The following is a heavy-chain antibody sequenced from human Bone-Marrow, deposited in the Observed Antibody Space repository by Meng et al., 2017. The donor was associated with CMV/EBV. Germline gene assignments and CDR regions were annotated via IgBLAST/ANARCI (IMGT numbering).Heavy chain of an antibody. D-gene: IGHD2-2*01. Sequence: GESLKISCAASGFTFSSYSMNWVRQAPGKGLEWISSISSSSSYIYYADSVKGRFTISRDNAKNSLYLQMNSLRAEETAVYYCARDVVNGVVPAATPTGGPRYYYGMDVWGQGTTVTVSS. V-gene: IGHV3-21*01. CDR1: GFTFSSYS. CDR2: ISSSSSYI. CDR3: ARDVVNGVVPAATPTGGPRYYYGMDV. J-gene: IGHJ6*02.